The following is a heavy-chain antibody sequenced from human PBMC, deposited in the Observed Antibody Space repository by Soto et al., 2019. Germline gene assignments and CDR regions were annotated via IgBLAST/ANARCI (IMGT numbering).Heavy chain of an antibody. CDR1: GGTFSSYA. CDR3: AREDQSRVATIPAGLDY. D-gene: IGHD5-12*01. J-gene: IGHJ4*02. CDR2: IIPIFGTA. Sequence: SVKVSCKASGGTFSSYAISWVRQAPEQGLEWMGGIIPIFGTANYAQKFQGRVTITADESTSTAYMELSSLRSEDTAVYYCAREDQSRVATIPAGLDYWGQGTLVTVSS. V-gene: IGHV1-69*13.